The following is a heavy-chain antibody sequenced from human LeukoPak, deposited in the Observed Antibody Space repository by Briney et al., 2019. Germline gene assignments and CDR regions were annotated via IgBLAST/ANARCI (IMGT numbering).Heavy chain of an antibody. V-gene: IGHV4-31*03. J-gene: IGHJ6*02. CDR3: ARDIVVVPAAPRGWYYYGMDV. D-gene: IGHD2-2*01. CDR2: IYYSGST. Sequence: SETLSLTCTVSGGSISSGGYYWSWIRQHPGKGLEWIGYIYYSGSTYYNPSLKSRVTISVDTSKNQFSLKLSSVTAADTAVYYCARDIVVVPAAPRGWYYYGMDVWGQGTTVTVSS. CDR1: GGSISSGGYY.